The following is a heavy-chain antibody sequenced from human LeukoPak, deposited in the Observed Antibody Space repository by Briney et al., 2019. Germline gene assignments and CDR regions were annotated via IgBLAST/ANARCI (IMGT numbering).Heavy chain of an antibody. Sequence: GGSLRPSCAASGFTFSSYWMSWVRQAPGKGLEWVANIKKDGSEKYYVDSVKGRFTNSRDNAKNSLYLQINSLRAEDKAVYYCARDSGNYDSSGYYYGYWGQGTLVTVSS. V-gene: IGHV3-7*01. CDR1: GFTFSSYW. CDR2: IKKDGSEK. CDR3: ARDSGNYDSSGYYYGY. D-gene: IGHD3-22*01. J-gene: IGHJ4*02.